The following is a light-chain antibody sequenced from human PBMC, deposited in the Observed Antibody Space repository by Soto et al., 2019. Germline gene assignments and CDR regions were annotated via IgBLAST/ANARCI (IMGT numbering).Light chain of an antibody. Sequence: QSVLTQPPSVSGAPGQRVTISCTGSRSNIGAGYDVHWYQQFPGRVPKLLIYGNNNRPSGVPDRFSGSKSGTSASLAIAGLQAEDEADYYCQSFDSSLSGSVFGGGTKLPS. V-gene: IGLV1-40*01. CDR3: QSFDSSLSGSV. CDR2: GNN. CDR1: RSNIGAGYD. J-gene: IGLJ3*02.